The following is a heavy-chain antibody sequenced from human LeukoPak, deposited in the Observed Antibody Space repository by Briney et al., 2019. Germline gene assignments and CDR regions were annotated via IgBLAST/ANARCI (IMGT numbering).Heavy chain of an antibody. D-gene: IGHD3-16*01. Sequence: SETLSLTCTVSGDSITSGIHYWSWFRQPAGKGLEWIGEINHSGSTNYNPSLKSRVTISVDTSKNQFSLKLSSVTAADTAVYYCARDLRGKSAYYYYYMDVWGKGTTVTISS. V-gene: IGHV4-61*10. CDR3: ARDLRGKSAYYYYYMDV. J-gene: IGHJ6*03. CDR1: GDSITSGIHY. CDR2: INHSGST.